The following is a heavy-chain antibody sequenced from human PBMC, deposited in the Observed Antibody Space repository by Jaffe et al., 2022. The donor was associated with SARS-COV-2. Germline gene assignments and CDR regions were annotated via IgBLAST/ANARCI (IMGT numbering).Heavy chain of an antibody. J-gene: IGHJ6*02. Sequence: QVQLVESGGGVVQPGRSLRLSCAASGFTFSSYAMHWVRQAPGKGLEWVAVISYDGSNKYYADSVKGRFTISRDNSKNTLYLQMNSLRAEDTAVYYCASATVTPNPYYYGMDVWGQGTTVTVSS. CDR2: ISYDGSNK. D-gene: IGHD4-17*01. CDR1: GFTFSSYA. V-gene: IGHV3-30-3*01. CDR3: ASATVTPNPYYYGMDV.